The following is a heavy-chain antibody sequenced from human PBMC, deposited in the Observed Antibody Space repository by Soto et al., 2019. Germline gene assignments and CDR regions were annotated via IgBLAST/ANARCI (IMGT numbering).Heavy chain of an antibody. CDR1: GFTFNDYD. Sequence: GGSLRLSCVASGFTFNDYDMNWVCQAPGKGLEWVSGISGSGDATYYAGSLKGRFTISRDISKNTLYLQMNSLRAEDTAVYYCAKVRGHYYYGMDVWGQGTTVTVSS. V-gene: IGHV3-23*01. CDR3: AKVRGHYYYGMDV. J-gene: IGHJ6*02. CDR2: ISGSGDAT. D-gene: IGHD3-10*01.